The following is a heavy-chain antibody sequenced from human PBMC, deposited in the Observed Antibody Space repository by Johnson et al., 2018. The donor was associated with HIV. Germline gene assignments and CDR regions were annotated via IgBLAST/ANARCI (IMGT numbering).Heavy chain of an antibody. CDR3: ARCDSNSPLRAFDI. V-gene: IGHV3-30*04. CDR2: ISYDGSNR. Sequence: QLVESGGGVVQPGRSLRLSCAASGFTFSSYAMHWVRQAPGKGLEWVAVISYDGSNRYYADSVKGRFTISRDNSKNTLYLQMNSLRAEDTAVYYCARCDSNSPLRAFDIWGQGTMVTVSS. CDR1: GFTFSSYA. D-gene: IGHD6-6*01. J-gene: IGHJ3*02.